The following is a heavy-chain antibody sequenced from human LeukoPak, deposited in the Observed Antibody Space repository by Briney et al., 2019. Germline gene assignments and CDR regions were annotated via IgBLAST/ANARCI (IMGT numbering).Heavy chain of an antibody. D-gene: IGHD6-19*01. V-gene: IGHV3-23*01. Sequence: GGSLRLSCAASGFTFTSYAMSWVRQAPGKGLEWVSAISGSGGSTYYADSVKGRFTISRDNSKNTLYLQMNTLRAEDTAVYYCAKFRPVTSVAGTIFHYWGQGTLVTVSS. CDR3: AKFRPVTSVAGTIFHY. J-gene: IGHJ4*02. CDR2: ISGSGGST. CDR1: GFTFTSYA.